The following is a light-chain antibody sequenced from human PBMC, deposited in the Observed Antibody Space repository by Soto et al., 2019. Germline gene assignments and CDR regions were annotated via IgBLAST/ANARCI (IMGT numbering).Light chain of an antibody. V-gene: IGLV2-8*01. Sequence: QSALTQPASVSGSPGQSITISCTGISSDVGSYNYVSWYQQNPGKAPKLMLYDVNKRPSGVPDRFSGSKSGNTASLTVSGLQAEDEADYYCSSYAGGNNWVFGGGTKLTVL. CDR3: SSYAGGNNWV. CDR2: DVN. CDR1: SSDVGSYNY. J-gene: IGLJ3*02.